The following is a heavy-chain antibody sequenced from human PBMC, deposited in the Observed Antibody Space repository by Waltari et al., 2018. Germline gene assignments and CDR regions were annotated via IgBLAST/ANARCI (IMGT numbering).Heavy chain of an antibody. D-gene: IGHD4-17*01. CDR2: IVYSGST. CDR1: GGRFSSHY. J-gene: IGHJ6*02. Sequence: QVQLQESGPVLVKPSETLALTSTVSGGRFSSHYWSWIRKPQGKALEWIGYIVYSGSTNYNPTLKSRVTISVYTSKNQFSLKLSSVTAADTAVYYCARFTVTTQDYYGMDVWGQGTTVTVSS. CDR3: ARFTVTTQDYYGMDV. V-gene: IGHV4-59*11.